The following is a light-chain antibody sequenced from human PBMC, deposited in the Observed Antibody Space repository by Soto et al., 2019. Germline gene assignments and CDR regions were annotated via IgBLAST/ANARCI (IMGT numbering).Light chain of an antibody. J-gene: IGKJ4*01. CDR3: QQYYTTPLT. V-gene: IGKV4-1*01. CDR2: WAS. Sequence: DIVMTQSPDSLAGSLGERATISCKSGQSSLYSSNNKNYLAWYQQKQGQPPKLXIYWASTRESGVPDRFSGSGYGTDFNLTISSLQAEDVAVYYCQQYYTTPLTFGGGTKVDIK. CDR1: QSSLYSSNNKNY.